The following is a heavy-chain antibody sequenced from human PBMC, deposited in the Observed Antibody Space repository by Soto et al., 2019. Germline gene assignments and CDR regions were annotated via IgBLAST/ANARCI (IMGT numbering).Heavy chain of an antibody. CDR3: AKNSGWFNT. Sequence: PGGSLRLSCAASGFPFSSTDMTWVRQAPGKGLDWVSTIDGSGGTTYYADSVKGRFTTSRDNSMNTVYLQMNSLRADDTALYYCAKNSGWFNTWGQGALVTVSS. V-gene: IGHV3-23*01. CDR1: GFPFSSTD. J-gene: IGHJ5*02. CDR2: IDGSGGTT. D-gene: IGHD3-10*01.